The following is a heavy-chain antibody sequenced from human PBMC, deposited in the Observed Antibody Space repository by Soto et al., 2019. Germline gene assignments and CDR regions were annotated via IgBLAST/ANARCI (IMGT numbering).Heavy chain of an antibody. J-gene: IGHJ4*02. CDR3: AVLSIAAVVDF. CDR2: INQDGSEK. CDR1: GFIFSNFW. Sequence: GGSLRLSCAASGFIFSNFWINWVRQAPGKGLEWVASINQDGSEKYYVDSVKGRFTISRDNAKNSLYLQMNSLRAEDTAVYYYAVLSIAAVVDFWGQGTLVTVSS. D-gene: IGHD6-25*01. V-gene: IGHV3-7*01.